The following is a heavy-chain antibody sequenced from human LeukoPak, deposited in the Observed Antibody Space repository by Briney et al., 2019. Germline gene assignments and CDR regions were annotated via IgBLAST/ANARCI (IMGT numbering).Heavy chain of an antibody. Sequence: PSQTLSLTCTVSGGSISSGSYYWSWIRQPAGKGLEWIGRIYTSGSTNYNPSLKSRVTISVDTSKNQFSLKLSSVTAADTAVYYCAKGQNYDILTFSSYYYYMDVWGKGTTVTVSS. D-gene: IGHD3-9*01. CDR1: GGSISSGSYY. J-gene: IGHJ6*03. CDR3: AKGQNYDILTFSSYYYYMDV. V-gene: IGHV4-61*02. CDR2: IYTSGST.